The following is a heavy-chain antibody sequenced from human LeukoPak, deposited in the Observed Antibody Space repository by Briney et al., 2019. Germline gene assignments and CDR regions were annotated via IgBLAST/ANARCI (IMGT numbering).Heavy chain of an antibody. J-gene: IGHJ4*02. CDR1: GFTFSSYW. CDR3: ARAVGATHFDY. Sequence: GGSLRLSCAAPGFTFSSYWMSWVRQAPGKGLEWVANIKQDGSEKFYVDSVKGRFTISRDNDKNSLCLQMNSLRAEDTAVYYCARAVGATHFDYWGQGILVTVSS. D-gene: IGHD1-26*01. V-gene: IGHV3-7*04. CDR2: IKQDGSEK.